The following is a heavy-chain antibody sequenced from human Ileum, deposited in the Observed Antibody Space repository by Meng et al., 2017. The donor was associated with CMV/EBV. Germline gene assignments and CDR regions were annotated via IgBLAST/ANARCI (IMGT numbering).Heavy chain of an antibody. Sequence: LTCTVSAGSISSSSYYWGWIRQPPGKGLEWIGSIYYSGSTYYNPSLKSRVTISVDTSKNQFSLKLSSVTAADTAVYYCTRGVTPSYWGQGTLVTVSS. D-gene: IGHD2-21*02. J-gene: IGHJ4*02. V-gene: IGHV4-39*07. CDR1: AGSISSSSYY. CDR2: IYYSGST. CDR3: TRGVTPSY.